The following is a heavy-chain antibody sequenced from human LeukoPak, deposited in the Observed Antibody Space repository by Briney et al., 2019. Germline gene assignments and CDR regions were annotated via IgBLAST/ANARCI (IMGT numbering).Heavy chain of an antibody. D-gene: IGHD6-19*01. Sequence: GGSLRLSCAASALSFSSYSMNWVRQAPGKGLEWVSSISSSSSYIYYADSVKGRFTISRDNAKNSLYLQMNSLRAEDTAVYYCARDLKVAVAGTYHYYYYGMDVWGQGTTVTVSS. CDR1: ALSFSSYS. V-gene: IGHV3-21*01. CDR3: ARDLKVAVAGTYHYYYYGMDV. CDR2: ISSSSSYI. J-gene: IGHJ6*02.